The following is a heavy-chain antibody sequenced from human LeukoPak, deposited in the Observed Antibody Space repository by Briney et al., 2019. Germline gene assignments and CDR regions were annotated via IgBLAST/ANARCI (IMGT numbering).Heavy chain of an antibody. D-gene: IGHD4-17*01. J-gene: IGHJ4*02. CDR3: ARDTASYGDPYYFDY. CDR1: GGSISRYH. V-gene: IGHV4-4*07. Sequence: NPSETLSLTCTVSGGSISRYHRSWIRQPAGKGLEGIGGIYTSGSTNYNPSLTSRFTMSVDTPKNHSSLRLRSVTAADTAVYYCARDTASYGDPYYFDYWGQGTLVTVSS. CDR2: IYTSGST.